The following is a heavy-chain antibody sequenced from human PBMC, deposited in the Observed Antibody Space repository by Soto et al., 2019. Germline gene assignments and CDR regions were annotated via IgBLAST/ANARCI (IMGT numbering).Heavy chain of an antibody. CDR2: VYFSGST. CDR3: AAYDSEGYFDY. V-gene: IGHV4-59*03. J-gene: IGHJ4*02. CDR1: GDSITNFH. D-gene: IGHD3-9*01. Sequence: SETLSLTCIVSGDSITNFHWSWIRQPPGKGLEWIGYVYFSGSTKYNPPLKSRVIMSIDTSKNEFSLKLTSVTAADSAAYFCAAYDSEGYFDYWGKGALVTVSS.